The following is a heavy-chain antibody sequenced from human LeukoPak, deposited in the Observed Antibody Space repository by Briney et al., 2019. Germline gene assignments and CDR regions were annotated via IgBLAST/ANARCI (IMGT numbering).Heavy chain of an antibody. J-gene: IGHJ4*02. CDR3: ARVGSFWSGYYVN. D-gene: IGHD3-3*01. Sequence: GGSLRLSCAASGFTFSNYAMSWVRQAPGKGLEWVSSISDSGGGTYYADSVKGRFTISRDNSKNTLYLQMNSLRAEDTAVYYCARVGSFWSGYYVNWGQGTLVTVSS. CDR2: ISDSGGGT. CDR1: GFTFSNYA. V-gene: IGHV3-23*01.